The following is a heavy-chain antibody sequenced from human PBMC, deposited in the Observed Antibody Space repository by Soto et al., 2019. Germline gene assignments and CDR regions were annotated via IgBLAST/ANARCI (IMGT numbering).Heavy chain of an antibody. CDR3: AREVGATMIRWFDP. V-gene: IGHV6-1*01. J-gene: IGHJ5*02. Sequence: SLTCAISGDSVSTNSAAWNWIRQSPSRGLEWLGRTYYRSKWYNDYAVSVKSRITINPDTSKNQFSLQLNSVTPEDTAVYYCAREVGATMIRWFDPWGQGTLVTVSS. CDR1: GDSVSTNSAA. D-gene: IGHD1-26*01. CDR2: TYYRSKWYN.